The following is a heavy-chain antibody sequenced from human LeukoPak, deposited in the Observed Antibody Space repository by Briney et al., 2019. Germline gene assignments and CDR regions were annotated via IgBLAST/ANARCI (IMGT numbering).Heavy chain of an antibody. CDR2: IYTSGST. J-gene: IGHJ5*02. Sequence: SETLSLTCTVSGGSISSYYWSWIRQPPGKGLEWIGGIYTSGSTNYNPSLKSRRTMSVDTSKDQSSLKLSSETAADTAVYYCARDGAIYCSSTSCGCFDPWGQGTLVTVSS. D-gene: IGHD2-2*01. V-gene: IGHV4-4*07. CDR1: GGSISSYY. CDR3: ARDGAIYCSSTSCGCFDP.